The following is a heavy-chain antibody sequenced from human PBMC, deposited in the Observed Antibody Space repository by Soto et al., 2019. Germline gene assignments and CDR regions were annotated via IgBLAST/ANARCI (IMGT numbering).Heavy chain of an antibody. V-gene: IGHV1-18*01. CDR3: ARPECSGGSCYSEVDGAFDI. CDR1: GYTFTSYG. D-gene: IGHD2-15*01. Sequence: QVQLVQSGAEVKKPGASVKVSCKASGYTFTSYGISWVRQAPGQGLEWMGWISAYNGNTNYAQKLQGRVTMTTDTSTSTAYMELRSLRSDDTAVYYCARPECSGGSCYSEVDGAFDIWGQGTMVTVSS. CDR2: ISAYNGNT. J-gene: IGHJ3*02.